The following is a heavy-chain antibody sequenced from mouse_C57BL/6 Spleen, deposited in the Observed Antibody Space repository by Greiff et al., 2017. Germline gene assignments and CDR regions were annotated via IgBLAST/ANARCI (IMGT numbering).Heavy chain of an antibody. V-gene: IGHV1-59*01. J-gene: IGHJ2*01. CDR2: IDPSDSYT. CDR1: GYPFTSYW. Sequence: QVQLQQPGAELVRPGTSVKLSCKASGYPFTSYWMHWVKQRPGPGLEWIGVIDPSDSYTNSNQKFKGKATWTVDTSSSTAYMQLSSLTSEDSAVYYCARSYGNYSDYWGQGTTLTVSS. CDR3: ARSYGNYSDY. D-gene: IGHD2-10*02.